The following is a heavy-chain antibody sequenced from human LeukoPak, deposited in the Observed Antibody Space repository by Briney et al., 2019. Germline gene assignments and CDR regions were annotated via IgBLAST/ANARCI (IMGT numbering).Heavy chain of an antibody. CDR1: AGSITSSPYS. J-gene: IGHJ6*02. D-gene: IGHD5-18*01. CDR3: AHQILRHMVRTSRAHYYGVDG. CDR2: MFSSGST. Sequence: PSETLSLTCTVSAGSITSSPYSWGWIRQPPGKGREWFGNMFSSGSTYYNPSLKSRVSISVDTSKNQSSLKPSSLTAADTAVSYCAHQILRHMVRTSRAHYYGVDGWGLGTTVTASS. V-gene: IGHV4-39*01.